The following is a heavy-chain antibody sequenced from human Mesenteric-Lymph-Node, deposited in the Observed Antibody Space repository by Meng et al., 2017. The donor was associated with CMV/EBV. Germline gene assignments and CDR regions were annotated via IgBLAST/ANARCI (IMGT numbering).Heavy chain of an antibody. CDR2: IYYSGSEST. D-gene: IGHD6-19*01. V-gene: IGHV4-61*01. Sequence: SETLSLTCTVSGGSVSSGNYYWTWIRQPPGKGLEWIGYIYYSGSESTNYNPSLKSRVTISLDTSNSQFSLKLTSVTAADTAVYYCARGRSAYSSGWYTYFFDYWGPGTLVTVSS. J-gene: IGHJ4*02. CDR1: GGSVSSGNYY. CDR3: ARGRSAYSSGWYTYFFDY.